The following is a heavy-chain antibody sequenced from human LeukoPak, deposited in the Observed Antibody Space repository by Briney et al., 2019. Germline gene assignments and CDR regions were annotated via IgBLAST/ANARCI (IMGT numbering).Heavy chain of an antibody. CDR2: IDHSGST. J-gene: IGHJ6*02. D-gene: IGHD3-3*01. Sequence: SETLSLTCGVSGVSITSGNWWSWVRQPPGKGLEWIGEIDHSGSTNYNPSLKSRVTISVDTSKNQFSLKLSSVTAADTAVYYCARVPPLGVNVWGQGTTVTVSS. CDR3: ARVPPLGVNV. CDR1: GVSITSGNW. V-gene: IGHV4-4*02.